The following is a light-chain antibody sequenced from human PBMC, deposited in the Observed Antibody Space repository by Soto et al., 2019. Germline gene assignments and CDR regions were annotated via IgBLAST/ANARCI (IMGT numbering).Light chain of an antibody. CDR1: QSVTNY. CDR2: SAS. J-gene: IGKJ2*01. V-gene: IGKV1-39*01. Sequence: DIQMTQSPSTLSASVGDRVTITCRASQSVTNYLNWYQQKPGKAPKLLIYSASSLQSGVPSRFSGSGSGTYFTLTISSLQPEDFATYYCQQSYDTRMYTFGQGTKVDIK. CDR3: QQSYDTRMYT.